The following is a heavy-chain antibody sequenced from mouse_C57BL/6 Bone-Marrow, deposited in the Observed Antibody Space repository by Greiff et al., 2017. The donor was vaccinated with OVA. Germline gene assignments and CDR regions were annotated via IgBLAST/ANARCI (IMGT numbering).Heavy chain of an antibody. Sequence: QVQLKQPGAELVKPGASVKLSCKASGYTFTSYWMHWVKQRPGRGLEWIGRIDPNSGGTKYNEKFKSKATLTVDKPSSTAYMQLSSLTSEDSAVYYCARQPDYYGSSYRAWFAYWGQGTLVTVSA. V-gene: IGHV1-72*01. D-gene: IGHD1-1*01. CDR1: GYTFTSYW. CDR2: IDPNSGGT. J-gene: IGHJ3*01. CDR3: ARQPDYYGSSYRAWFAY.